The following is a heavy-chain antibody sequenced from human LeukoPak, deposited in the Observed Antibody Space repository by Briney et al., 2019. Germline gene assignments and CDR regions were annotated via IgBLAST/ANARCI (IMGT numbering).Heavy chain of an antibody. CDR3: AKGYSSSWSSGLMDYYYMDV. D-gene: IGHD6-13*01. CDR2: ISSSGSTI. CDR1: GFTFSSYE. V-gene: IGHV3-48*03. J-gene: IGHJ6*03. Sequence: GGSLRLSCAASGFTFSSYEMNWVRQAPGKGLEWVSYISSSGSTIYYADSVKGRFTISRDNAKNSLYLQMNSLRAEDTAVYYCAKGYSSSWSSGLMDYYYMDVWGKGTTVTISS.